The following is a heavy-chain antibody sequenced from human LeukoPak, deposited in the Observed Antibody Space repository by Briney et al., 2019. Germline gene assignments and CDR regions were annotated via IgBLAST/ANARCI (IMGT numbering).Heavy chain of an antibody. Sequence: KPGGSLRLSCAASGFTFSRYWMTWVRQAPGKGLEWVAHMKQDGSEKYYVDSVEGRFTISRDNDKNLLYLQMSSLRAEDTAVYYCARDLTGEGVGAFDIWGQGTMVTVSS. CDR3: ARDLTGEGVGAFDI. CDR1: GFTFSRYW. V-gene: IGHV3-7*01. D-gene: IGHD7-27*01. J-gene: IGHJ3*02. CDR2: MKQDGSEK.